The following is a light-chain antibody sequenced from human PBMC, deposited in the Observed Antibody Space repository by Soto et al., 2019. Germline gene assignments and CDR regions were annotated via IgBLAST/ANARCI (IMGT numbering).Light chain of an antibody. J-gene: IGKJ4*01. CDR1: QNIYSN. CDR3: LQYHNLWA. Sequence: IVMTQSPATLSVSSGERATLSCRASQNIYSNIAWYQQRPGQAPRLLIYRASTRAPGVPARFSGSGSGTDFTLTISSLQSEDFAVYSCLQYHNLWAFGRGTQVEIK. V-gene: IGKV3-15*01. CDR2: RAS.